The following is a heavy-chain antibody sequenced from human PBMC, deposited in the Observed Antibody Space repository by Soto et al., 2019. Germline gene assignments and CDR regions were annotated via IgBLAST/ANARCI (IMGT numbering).Heavy chain of an antibody. J-gene: IGHJ4*02. CDR2: IYYSGST. CDR1: GGSISSYY. V-gene: IGHV4-59*01. CDR3: ASNIDGSGSYHY. Sequence: SETLSLTCTVSGGSISSYYWSWIRQPPGKGLEWIGYIYYSGSTNYNPSLKSRVTLSVDTSKNQFSLKLSSVTAADTAVYYCASNIDGSGSYHYWGQGTLVTVSS. D-gene: IGHD3-10*01.